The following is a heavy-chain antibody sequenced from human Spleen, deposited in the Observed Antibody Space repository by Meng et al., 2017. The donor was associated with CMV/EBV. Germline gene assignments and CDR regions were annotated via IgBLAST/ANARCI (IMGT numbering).Heavy chain of an antibody. CDR1: GGSFSSYY. J-gene: IGHJ4*02. D-gene: IGHD6-13*01. CDR2: IYTSGST. CDR3: ARDLPKHPGIAAAGPFDY. V-gene: IGHV4-59*10. Sequence: QVPLQQGGAGLLKPSETLSLTWAVYGGSFSSYYWSWIRQPAGKGLEWIGRIYTSGSTNYNPSLKSRVTMSVDTSKNQFSLKLSSVTAADTAVYYCARDLPKHPGIAAAGPFDYWGQGTLVTVSS.